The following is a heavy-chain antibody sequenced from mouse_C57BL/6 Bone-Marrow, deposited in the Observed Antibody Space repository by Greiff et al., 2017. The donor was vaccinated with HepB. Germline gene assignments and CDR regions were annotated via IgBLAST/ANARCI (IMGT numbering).Heavy chain of an antibody. CDR1: GYTFTSYW. CDR2: IDPSDSEI. CDR3: SCSGRRPCCDMDY. V-gene: IGHV1-52*01. J-gene: IGHJ4*01. Sequence: QVQLQQPGAELVRPGSSVKLSCKASGYTFTSYWMHWVKQRPIQGLEWIGNIDPSDSEIHYNQKFKDKATLTVDKASSTAYMQLSSLTSEDSAVYNYSCSGRRPCCDMDYWGQGTSVTVSS. D-gene: IGHD3-3*01.